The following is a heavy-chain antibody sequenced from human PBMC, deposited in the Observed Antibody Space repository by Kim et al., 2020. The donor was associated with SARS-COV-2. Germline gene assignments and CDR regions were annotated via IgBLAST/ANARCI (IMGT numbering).Heavy chain of an antibody. CDR3: TSGLVVVTADYYYYYYGMDV. J-gene: IGHJ6*02. CDR2: IRSKANSYAT. CDR1: GFTFSGSA. V-gene: IGHV3-73*01. Sequence: GGSLRLSCAASGFTFSGSAMHWVRQAFGKGLEWVGRIRSKANSYATAYAASVKGRFTISRDDSKNTAYLQMNSLKTEDTAVYYCTSGLVVVTADYYYYYYGMDVWGQGTTVTVSS. D-gene: IGHD2-21*02.